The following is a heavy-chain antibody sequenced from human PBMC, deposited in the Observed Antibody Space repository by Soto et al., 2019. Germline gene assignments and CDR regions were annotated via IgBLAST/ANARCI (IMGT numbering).Heavy chain of an antibody. CDR1: GFTFSNDW. CDR3: IKVLTRGVGVPRFYFDS. J-gene: IGHJ4*02. D-gene: IGHD3-9*01. Sequence: GSLLLTCSASGFTFSNDWMHWVRQAPGKGLEWVSRINADGGSTHYADSVRVRFTISRDNAKNTLFLQLNSLRVEDTAIYYCIKVLTRGVGVPRFYFDSWGQGTLVTVYS. CDR2: INADGGST. V-gene: IGHV3-74*01.